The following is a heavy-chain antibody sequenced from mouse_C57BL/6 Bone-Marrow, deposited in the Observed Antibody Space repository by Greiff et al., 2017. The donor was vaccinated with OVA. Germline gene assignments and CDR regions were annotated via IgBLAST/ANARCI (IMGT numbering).Heavy chain of an antibody. D-gene: IGHD2-3*01. V-gene: IGHV8-8*01. CDR3: ARIRGWLLRYWYFDV. J-gene: IGHJ1*03. Sequence: QVQLKASGPGLFPPSQTLSLTCSFSGFSLRPFGLGFVLIRPPSCLCLELLAHIWWDDDKYYNPALKSRLTFSKDTSKNQVFLKIANVDTADTATYYCARIRGWLLRYWYFDVWGTGTTVTVSS. CDR1: GFSLRPFGLG. CDR2: IWWDDDK.